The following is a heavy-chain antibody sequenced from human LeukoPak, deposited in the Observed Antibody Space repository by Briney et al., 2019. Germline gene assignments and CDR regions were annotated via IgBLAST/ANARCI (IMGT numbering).Heavy chain of an antibody. D-gene: IGHD2-21*02. CDR2: IYPGDSDT. CDR1: GYSFTSYW. Sequence: GESLKISCKGSGYSFTSYWIGWVRQMPGKGLEWMGIIYPGDSDTRYSPSFQGQVTISADKSISTAHLQWSSLKASDTAMYYCARLSSCGGDCYYGSQYYFDYWGQGTLVTVSS. V-gene: IGHV5-51*01. J-gene: IGHJ4*02. CDR3: ARLSSCGGDCYYGSQYYFDY.